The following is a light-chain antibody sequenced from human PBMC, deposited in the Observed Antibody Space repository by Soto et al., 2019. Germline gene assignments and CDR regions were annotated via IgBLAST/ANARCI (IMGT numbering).Light chain of an antibody. CDR3: GSYTSTDTTLV. Sequence: QSLLTQPASVSGSPGQSITISCTGTSTDVGGYNYVSWYQHHPGKGPKLIIYEVNNRPSGVSDRFSGSKSGNKASLTISNLEAEDESDYYCGSYTSTDTTLVVGLWTKVTVL. J-gene: IGLJ1*01. CDR1: STDVGGYNY. V-gene: IGLV2-14*01. CDR2: EVN.